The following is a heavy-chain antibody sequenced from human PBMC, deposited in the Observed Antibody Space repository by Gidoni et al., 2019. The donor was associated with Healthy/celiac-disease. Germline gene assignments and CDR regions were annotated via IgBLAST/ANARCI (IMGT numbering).Heavy chain of an antibody. J-gene: IGHJ4*02. CDR3: ARRGNAAAFDY. CDR2: INPSGGST. Sequence: QVQLVQSGAEVKKPGASVKVSCKASGYTFTSYYMHWVRQAPGQGLEWMGIINPSGGSTSYAQKCQGRVTMTRDTSTSTVYMELSSLRSEDTAVYYCARRGNAAAFDYWGQGTLVTVSS. CDR1: GYTFTSYY. D-gene: IGHD2-2*01. V-gene: IGHV1-46*03.